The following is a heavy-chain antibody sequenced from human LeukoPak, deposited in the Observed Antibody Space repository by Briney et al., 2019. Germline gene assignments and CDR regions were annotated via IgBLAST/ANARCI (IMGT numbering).Heavy chain of an antibody. Sequence: GGSLRLSCAASGFTFSSYSMNWVRQAPGKGLEWVSSISSSSYIYYADSVKGRFTISRDNAKNSLYLQMNSLRAEDTAVYYCARAAVGTPGYYYYMDVWGKGTTVTVSS. CDR2: ISSSSYI. CDR3: ARAAVGTPGYYYYMDV. V-gene: IGHV3-21*01. D-gene: IGHD1-1*01. J-gene: IGHJ6*03. CDR1: GFTFSSYS.